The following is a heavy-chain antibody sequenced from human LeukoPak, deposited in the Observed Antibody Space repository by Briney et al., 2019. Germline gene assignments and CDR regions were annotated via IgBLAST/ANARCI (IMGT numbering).Heavy chain of an antibody. CDR1: GDSISSFY. V-gene: IGHV4-59*08. Sequence: PSETLSLTCTVSGDSISSFYWSWIRQPPGKELEWIGFMYSYGSTNYNPSLKSRVTISIDTSKNQFSLKVNSVTAADTAVYYCARKVGMSFDYWGQGSLVTVS. CDR3: ARKVGMSFDY. CDR2: MYSYGST. J-gene: IGHJ4*02. D-gene: IGHD1-26*01.